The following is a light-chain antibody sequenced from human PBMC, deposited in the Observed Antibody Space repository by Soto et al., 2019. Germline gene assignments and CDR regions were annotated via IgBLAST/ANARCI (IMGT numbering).Light chain of an antibody. V-gene: IGLV1-40*01. CDR3: QSYDLSGV. J-gene: IGLJ3*02. CDR1: SSNIGAGYD. CDR2: GNS. Sequence: QSVLTQPPSVSGAPGQRVTISCTGSSSNIGAGYDVHWYQQLPGTAPKLLIYGNSNRPSGVPDRFSGSKSGTSASLAITGLQAEDEADYSCQSYDLSGVFGGGTKVTVL.